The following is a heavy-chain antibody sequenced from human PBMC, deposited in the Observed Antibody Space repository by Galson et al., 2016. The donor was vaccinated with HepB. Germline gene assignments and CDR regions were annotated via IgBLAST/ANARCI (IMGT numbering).Heavy chain of an antibody. D-gene: IGHD3-16*01. CDR3: ARLSCSTTDCLHPPYDS. CDR1: GDSVSGYY. Sequence: SETLSLTCTVSGDSVSGYYWGWIRQSPGKGLEYIGYKHYRGWADYNPSLNRRVPISLDTSKNQFSLILTSVTAADTGMYYCARLSCSTTDCLHPPYDSWGQGTVVTVSS. CDR2: KHYRGWA. V-gene: IGHV4-59*02. J-gene: IGHJ4*02.